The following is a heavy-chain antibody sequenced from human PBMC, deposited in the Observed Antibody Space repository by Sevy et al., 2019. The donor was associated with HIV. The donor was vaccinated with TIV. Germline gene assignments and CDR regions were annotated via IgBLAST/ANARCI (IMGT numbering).Heavy chain of an antibody. CDR3: ARLNSPYYYDSSGYLGY. J-gene: IGHJ4*02. Sequence: GESLKISCKGSGYSFTSYWIGWVRQMPGKGLEWMGIIYPGDSGTRYSPSFQGQVTLSAGKSISTAYLQWSSLKASDPAMYYCARLNSPYYYDSSGYLGYWGQGTLVTVSS. V-gene: IGHV5-51*01. CDR2: IYPGDSGT. D-gene: IGHD3-22*01. CDR1: GYSFTSYW.